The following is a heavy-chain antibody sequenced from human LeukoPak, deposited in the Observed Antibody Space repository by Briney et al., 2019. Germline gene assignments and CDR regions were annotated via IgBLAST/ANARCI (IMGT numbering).Heavy chain of an antibody. CDR2: MNPNSGNT. CDR3: ARGPPYSSGWYFYYYYYGMDV. CDR1: GYTFTSYD. D-gene: IGHD6-19*01. V-gene: IGHV1-8*01. Sequence: ASVKVSCKASGYTFTSYDINWVRQATGQGLEWMGWMNPNSGNTGYAQKFQGRATMTRNTSISTAYMELSSLRSEDTAVYYCARGPPYSSGWYFYYYYYGMDVWGQGTTVTVSS. J-gene: IGHJ6*02.